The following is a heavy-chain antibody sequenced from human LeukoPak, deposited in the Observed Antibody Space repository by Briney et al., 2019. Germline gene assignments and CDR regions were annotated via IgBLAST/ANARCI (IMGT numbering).Heavy chain of an antibody. CDR3: ASDWPSNYYPMDV. V-gene: IGHV3-21*01. Sequence: GGSLRLSCASSVFTLSRYSMNWVRQAPGKGLEWVSSITSSTDYIYYADSVKGRFTISRDNTKNSVYLQMNSLRAEDTAVYYCASDWPSNYYPMDVWGHGTTVTVSS. CDR1: VFTLSRYS. J-gene: IGHJ6*02. D-gene: IGHD6-6*01. CDR2: ITSSTDYI.